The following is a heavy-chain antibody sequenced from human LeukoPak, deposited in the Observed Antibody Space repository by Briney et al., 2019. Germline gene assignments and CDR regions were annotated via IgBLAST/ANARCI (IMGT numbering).Heavy chain of an antibody. V-gene: IGHV4-39*07. CDR3: ARDSLLDFWSGYPMFQH. CDR1: GGSISTRSYS. J-gene: IGHJ1*01. CDR2: MYYTGTS. Sequence: SETLSLTCTVSGGSISTRSYSWGWIRQPPGKGLEWIGSMYYTGTSNYTPPLKSRVTISVDTSKTQFSTKLSSVTAADTAVYYCARDSLLDFWSGYPMFQHWGQGTLVTVSS. D-gene: IGHD3-3*01.